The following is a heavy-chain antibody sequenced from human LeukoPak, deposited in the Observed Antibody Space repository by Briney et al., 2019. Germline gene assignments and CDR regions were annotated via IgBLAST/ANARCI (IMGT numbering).Heavy chain of an antibody. D-gene: IGHD3-22*01. V-gene: IGHV3-21*01. CDR2: ITTSSSYI. J-gene: IGHJ5*02. Sequence: GGSLRLSCAASGFTFSTYYMNWVRQAPGKGLEWVSSITTSSSYIYYADSVKGRFTISRDNAKNSLYLQMNSLRAEDTAVYYCARATYYYDSSGPWDNWFDPWGQGTLVTVSS. CDR1: GFTFSTYY. CDR3: ARATYYYDSSGPWDNWFDP.